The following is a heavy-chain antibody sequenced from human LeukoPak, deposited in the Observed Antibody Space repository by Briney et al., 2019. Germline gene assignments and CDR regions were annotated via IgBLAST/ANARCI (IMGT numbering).Heavy chain of an antibody. CDR2: ISGSGGGP. Sequence: GGSLRLSCAASGFTFSKYAMSWVRQAPGKGLEWVSGISGSGGGPYYADSVKGRFTISRDNSKNTLYLQMNSLRADDTAVYYCARDRDGMRNYPLDYWGQGTLVIASS. V-gene: IGHV3-23*01. CDR1: GFTFSKYA. J-gene: IGHJ4*02. D-gene: IGHD5-24*01. CDR3: ARDRDGMRNYPLDY.